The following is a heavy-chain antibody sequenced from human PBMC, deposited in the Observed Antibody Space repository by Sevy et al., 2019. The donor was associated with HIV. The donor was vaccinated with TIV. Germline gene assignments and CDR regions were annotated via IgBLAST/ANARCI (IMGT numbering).Heavy chain of an antibody. D-gene: IGHD6-6*01. CDR2: FDPEDGET. Sequence: ASVKVSCKVSGYTLTELSMHWVRQAPGKGLEWMGGFDPEDGETIYAQKFQGRVTMTEDTSTDTAYMELGSLRSEDTAVYYCATENISPAARLGVYFDYWGQGTLVTVSS. CDR3: ATENISPAARLGVYFDY. J-gene: IGHJ4*02. CDR1: GYTLTELS. V-gene: IGHV1-24*01.